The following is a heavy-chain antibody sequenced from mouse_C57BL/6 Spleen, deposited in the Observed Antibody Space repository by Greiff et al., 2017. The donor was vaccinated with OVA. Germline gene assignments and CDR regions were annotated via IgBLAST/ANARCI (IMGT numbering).Heavy chain of an antibody. Sequence: QVQLQQPGAELVKPGASVKLSCKASGYTFTSYWMQWVKQRPGQGLEWIGEIDPSDSYTNYNQKFKGKATLTVDTSSSTAYMQLSSLTSEDSAVYYCARYPHYYDNDVWGTGTTVTVSS. D-gene: IGHD1-2*01. CDR2: IDPSDSYT. CDR1: GYTFTSYW. V-gene: IGHV1-50*01. J-gene: IGHJ1*03. CDR3: ARYPHYYDNDV.